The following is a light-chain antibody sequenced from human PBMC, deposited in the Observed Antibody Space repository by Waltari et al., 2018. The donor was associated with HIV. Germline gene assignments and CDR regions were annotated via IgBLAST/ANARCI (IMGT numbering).Light chain of an antibody. CDR2: EDD. CDR3: GSWDSGLNVAV. CDR1: PSNCGINY. J-gene: IGLJ2*01. Sequence: QSVLPQPPSVFAAPGQKVRIFCSGNPSNCGINYVSWYRRFTDTAHLLLIYEDDKRPSGLRDRFSASKSPTTATLVISGLQTEDEADYFCGSWDSGLNVAVFGGGTKLTVL. V-gene: IGLV1-51*01.